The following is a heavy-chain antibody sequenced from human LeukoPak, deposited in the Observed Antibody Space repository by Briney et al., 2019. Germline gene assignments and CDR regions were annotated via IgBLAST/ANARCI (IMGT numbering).Heavy chain of an antibody. V-gene: IGHV3-7*01. CDR2: IKGDESAK. Sequence: GSLRLSCAASGFTFSTYWMAWVRQAPGKGLEWVANIKGDESAKHQADSVKGRFTISRDNVQNSVYLQMSSLRGEDTAVYYCARDVVGSLDYWGQGTLVTVSS. CDR3: ARDVVGSLDY. D-gene: IGHD1-26*01. CDR1: GFTFSTYW. J-gene: IGHJ4*02.